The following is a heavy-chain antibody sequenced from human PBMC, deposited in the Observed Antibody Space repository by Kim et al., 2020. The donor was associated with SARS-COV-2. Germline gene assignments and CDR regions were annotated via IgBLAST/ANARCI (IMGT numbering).Heavy chain of an antibody. CDR2: IYYSGST. CDR3: ARTENSYYYDSSGDLYFQ. J-gene: IGHJ1*01. D-gene: IGHD3-22*01. Sequence: ETLSLTCTVSGGSISSYYWSWIRQPPGKGLEWIGYIYYSGSTNYNPSLKSRVTISVDTSKNQFSLKLSSVTAADTGVYDCARTENSYYYDSSGDLYFQ. V-gene: IGHV4-59*13. CDR1: GGSISSYY.